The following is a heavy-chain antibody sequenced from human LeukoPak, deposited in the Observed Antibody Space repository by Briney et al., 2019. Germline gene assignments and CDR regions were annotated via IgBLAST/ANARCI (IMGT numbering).Heavy chain of an antibody. CDR2: INHSGST. CDR3: AREVGIAARPFDY. D-gene: IGHD6-6*01. Sequence: SETLSLTCAVYGGSFSGYYWSWIRQPPGKGLEWIGEINHSGSTNYNPSLKSRVTISVDTSKNRFSLKLSSVTAADTAVYYCAREVGIAARPFDYWGQGTLVTVSS. J-gene: IGHJ4*02. V-gene: IGHV4-34*01. CDR1: GGSFSGYY.